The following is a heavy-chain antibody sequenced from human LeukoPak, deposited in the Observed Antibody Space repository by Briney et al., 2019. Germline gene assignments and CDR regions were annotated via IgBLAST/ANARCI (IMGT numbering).Heavy chain of an antibody. CDR1: GFTLRTSA. Sequence: TSVKVSCEASGFTLRTSAVQWVRQARGQLLEWIGWIVVGSGNTNYAEKFQGRVSITRDTSTSTASMELSSLRSEDTAVYYCAGTYDFWSGYSSWGQGTLVTVSS. V-gene: IGHV1-58*01. CDR2: IVVGSGNT. J-gene: IGHJ4*02. CDR3: AGTYDFWSGYSS. D-gene: IGHD3-3*01.